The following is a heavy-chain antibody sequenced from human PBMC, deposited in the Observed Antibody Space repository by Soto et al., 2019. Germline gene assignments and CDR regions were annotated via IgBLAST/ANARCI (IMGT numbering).Heavy chain of an antibody. Sequence: EVQLVESGGGLVQPGGSLRLSCAASGFTFSSYEMNWVRQAPGKGPEWVSHITSRSDTIYYAVSVKGRFTISRDNAESSLNLQMNSLRAEDTAVYYCARSSGHYRPFDSWGQGTLVTVSS. V-gene: IGHV3-48*03. CDR3: ARSSGHYRPFDS. CDR2: ITSRSDTI. D-gene: IGHD3-22*01. J-gene: IGHJ4*02. CDR1: GFTFSSYE.